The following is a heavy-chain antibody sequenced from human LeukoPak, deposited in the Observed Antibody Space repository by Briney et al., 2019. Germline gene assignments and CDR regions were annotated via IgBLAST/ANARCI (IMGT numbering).Heavy chain of an antibody. J-gene: IGHJ4*02. Sequence: PSETLSLTCTVSGGSTSSYYWSWIRQPPGKGLEWIGYIYYSGSTNYNPSLKSRVTISVDTSKNQFSLKLSSVTAADTAVYYCARRLGYSYGYFDYWGQGTLVTVSS. D-gene: IGHD5-18*01. CDR3: ARRLGYSYGYFDY. V-gene: IGHV4-59*01. CDR1: GGSTSSYY. CDR2: IYYSGST.